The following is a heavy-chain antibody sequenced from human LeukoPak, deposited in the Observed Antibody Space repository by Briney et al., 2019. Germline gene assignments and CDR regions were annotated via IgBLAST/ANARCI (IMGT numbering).Heavy chain of an antibody. Sequence: GSLRLSCAASGFTFSSYAMHWVRQAPGKGLEWVAVISYDGSNKYYADSVKGRFTISRDNSKNTLYLQMSSLRAEDTAVYYCARARRDGYNFLGFDYWGQGTLVTVSS. CDR2: ISYDGSNK. CDR1: GFTFSSYA. CDR3: ARARRDGYNFLGFDY. J-gene: IGHJ4*02. V-gene: IGHV3-30-3*01. D-gene: IGHD5-24*01.